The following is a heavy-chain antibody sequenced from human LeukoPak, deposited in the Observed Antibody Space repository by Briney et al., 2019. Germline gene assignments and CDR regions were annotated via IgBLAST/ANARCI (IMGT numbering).Heavy chain of an antibody. CDR3: ARAPHYSNYGPYYYGMDV. CDR1: GFTFSDYY. CDR2: ISSSSSYT. J-gene: IGHJ6*02. D-gene: IGHD4-11*01. V-gene: IGHV3-11*06. Sequence: SGGSLRLSCAASGFTFSDYYMSWIRQAPGKGLEWVSYISSSSSYTNYADSVKGRFTISRDNAKNSLYLQMNCLRAEDTAVYYCARAPHYSNYGPYYYGMDVWGQGTTVTVSS.